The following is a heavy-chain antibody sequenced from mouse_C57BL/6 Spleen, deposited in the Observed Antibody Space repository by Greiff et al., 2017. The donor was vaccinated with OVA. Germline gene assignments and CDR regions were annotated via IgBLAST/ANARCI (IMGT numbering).Heavy chain of an antibody. D-gene: IGHD2-3*01. CDR2: IHPNSGST. CDR3: ARRVYDGYYFDY. V-gene: IGHV1-64*01. CDR1: GYTFTSYW. Sequence: QVQLKQPGAELVKPGASVKLSCKASGYTFTSYWMHWVKQRPGQGLEWIGMIHPNSGSTNYNEKFKSKATLTVDKSSSTAYMQLSSLTSEDSAVYYCARRVYDGYYFDYWGQGTTLTVSS. J-gene: IGHJ2*01.